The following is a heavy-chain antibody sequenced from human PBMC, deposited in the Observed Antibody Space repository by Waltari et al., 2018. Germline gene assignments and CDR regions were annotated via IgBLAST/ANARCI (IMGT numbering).Heavy chain of an antibody. CDR2: ISYNGRNT. CDR1: ASTFSSFA. V-gene: IGHV3-30*10. Sequence: QVQLVESGGGVVQPGRSLSLSCAASASTFSSFATHWVRQAPGKGREWVAVISYNGRNTYYIDYVKGRFTISRDNSKKTLYLQMNSLRAEDTAVYYCARDYCDRTNCHGMDVWGQGTTVTVSS. CDR3: ARDYCDRTNCHGMDV. J-gene: IGHJ6*02. D-gene: IGHD3-22*01.